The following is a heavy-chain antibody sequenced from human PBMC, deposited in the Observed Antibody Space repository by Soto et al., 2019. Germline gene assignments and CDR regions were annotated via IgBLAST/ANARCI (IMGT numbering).Heavy chain of an antibody. CDR3: ARKVSGSTGRPDLWYFDL. J-gene: IGHJ2*01. CDR1: GFTFSGYA. Sequence: EVQLLDSGGGLVQPGGSLRLSCAASGFTFSGYALTWVRQAPGKGLGWVSAIRGGGDATFYAASVKGRFTISRDNSKNTLYLQMNTLRAEDTAVYYCARKVSGSTGRPDLWYFDLWGRGTLVTVSS. D-gene: IGHD3-10*01. CDR2: IRGGGDAT. V-gene: IGHV3-23*01.